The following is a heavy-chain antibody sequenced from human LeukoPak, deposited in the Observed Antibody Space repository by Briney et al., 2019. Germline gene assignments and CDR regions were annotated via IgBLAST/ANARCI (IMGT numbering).Heavy chain of an antibody. D-gene: IGHD2-15*01. CDR3: AKDYSESRVADVFFEY. CDR1: GLTFSDHA. CDR2: ITSGFTP. V-gene: IGHV3-23*01. J-gene: IGHJ4*02. Sequence: PGGSLRLSCAASGLTFSDHAMSWFRQAPGKGLEWVAGITSGFTPHYADSVKGRFTISRDNSKNTFHLQLNSLRAEDTAIYYCAKDYSESRVADVFFEYWGQGTPVTVSS.